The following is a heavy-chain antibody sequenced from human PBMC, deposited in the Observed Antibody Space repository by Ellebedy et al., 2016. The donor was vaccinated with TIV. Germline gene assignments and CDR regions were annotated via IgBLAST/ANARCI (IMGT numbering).Heavy chain of an antibody. CDR2: IYRGGDT. J-gene: IGHJ3*02. V-gene: IGHV3-66*01. CDR3: AGETFNDVDLKVWGVFDI. Sequence: GGSLRLSCAASGFTVKSNHMSWVRQAPGKGLEWVSSIYRGGDTYYADSVRGRFTISRDTPKNTLYLQINGLRAEDTAVYFCAGETFNDVDLKVWGVFDIWGQGTMVAVSS. CDR1: GFTVKSNH. D-gene: IGHD1-1*01.